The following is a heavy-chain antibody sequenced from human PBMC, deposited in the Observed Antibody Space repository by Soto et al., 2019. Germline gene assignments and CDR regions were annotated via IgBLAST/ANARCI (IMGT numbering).Heavy chain of an antibody. J-gene: IGHJ6*02. CDR1: GGSISSYY. CDR2: IYYSGST. CDR3: ARDLWGYCGADCYPLDV. Sequence: SETLSLTCTVSGGSISSYYWSWIRQPTGKGLEWIGYIYYSGSTNYNPSLKSRVTISVDTSKNQFSLKLSSVTAADTAVYYCARDLWGYCGADCYPLDVWSQGTTVTVS. V-gene: IGHV4-59*01. D-gene: IGHD2-21*02.